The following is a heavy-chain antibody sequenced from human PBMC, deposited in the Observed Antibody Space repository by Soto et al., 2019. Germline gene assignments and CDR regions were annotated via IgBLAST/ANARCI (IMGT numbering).Heavy chain of an antibody. CDR2: IYPGDSDT. CDR3: ARLPNKRYCSSTSCPGYYYYYYMDV. CDR1: GYSFTSYW. D-gene: IGHD2-2*01. Sequence: PGESLKISCKGSGYSFTSYWIGWVRQMPGKGLEWMGIIYPGDSDTRYSPSFQGQVTISADKSISTAYLQWSSLKASDTAMYYCARLPNKRYCSSTSCPGYYYYYYMDVWGKGTTVTVSS. J-gene: IGHJ6*03. V-gene: IGHV5-51*01.